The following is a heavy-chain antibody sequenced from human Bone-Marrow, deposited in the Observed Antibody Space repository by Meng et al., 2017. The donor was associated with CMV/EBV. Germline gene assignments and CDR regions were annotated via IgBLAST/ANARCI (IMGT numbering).Heavy chain of an antibody. CDR3: TLGYCSSTSCYVTDYYYYGMNV. Sequence: GESLKISCAASGFTFSSYWMHWVRQAPGKGLVWVSRINSDGSSTSYADSVKGRFTISRDNAKNTLYLQMNSLRAEDTAVYYCTLGYCSSTSCYVTDYYYYGMNVWGQGPLVPVSS. J-gene: IGHJ6*02. V-gene: IGHV3-74*01. CDR2: INSDGSST. D-gene: IGHD2-2*01. CDR1: GFTFSSYW.